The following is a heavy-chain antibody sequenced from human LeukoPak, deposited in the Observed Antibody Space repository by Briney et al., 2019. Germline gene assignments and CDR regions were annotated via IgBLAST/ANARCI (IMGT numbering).Heavy chain of an antibody. CDR3: TTPSLYGDYLH. V-gene: IGHV3-15*01. CDR2: IKSKTDGGTT. J-gene: IGHJ4*02. CDR1: GFTFSNAL. D-gene: IGHD4-17*01. Sequence: GGSLRLSCAASGFTFSNALMSWVRQAPGKGLEWVGRIKSKTDGGTTGYAAPVKGRFTVSRDDSKSTLYLEMNTLKTEDTAVYYCTTPSLYGDYLHWGQGTLVTVSS.